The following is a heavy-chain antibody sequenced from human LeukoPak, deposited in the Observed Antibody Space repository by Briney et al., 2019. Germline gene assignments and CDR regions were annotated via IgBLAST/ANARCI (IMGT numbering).Heavy chain of an antibody. J-gene: IGHJ5*02. CDR1: GYTFTKYD. Sequence: ASVPVSFKASGYTFTKYDINWVRQATGQGLDGLGLMNPNSGNTGYAQNFQRRVTMTRDTSIDTAYMELTSLRYEDTAVYYCARDYYGSKSPSFDPWGQGTLVTVSS. V-gene: IGHV1-8*01. CDR2: MNPNSGNT. CDR3: ARDYYGSKSPSFDP. D-gene: IGHD3-10*01.